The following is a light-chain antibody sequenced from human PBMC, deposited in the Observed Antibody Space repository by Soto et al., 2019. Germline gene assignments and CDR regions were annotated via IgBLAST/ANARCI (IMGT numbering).Light chain of an antibody. J-gene: IGKJ4*01. Sequence: EIVMTQSPATLSVSPGERATLSCRASQYVSSNLAWYQQKPGQAPRLLMYGASTRATGIPARFSGSGSGTEFTLAISSLQSEDFAVYYCQQYNNWPPLTFGGGTKVEIK. V-gene: IGKV3-15*01. CDR2: GAS. CDR1: QYVSSN. CDR3: QQYNNWPPLT.